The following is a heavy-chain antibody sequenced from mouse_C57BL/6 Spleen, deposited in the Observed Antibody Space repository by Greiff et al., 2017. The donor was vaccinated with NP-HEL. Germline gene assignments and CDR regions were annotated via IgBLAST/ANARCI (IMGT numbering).Heavy chain of an antibody. CDR1: GFSFNTYA. CDR2: IRSKSNNYAT. Sequence: EVKVVESGGGLVQPKGSLKLSCAASGFSFNTYAMNWVRQAPGKGLEWVARIRSKSNNYATYYADSVKDRFTISRDDSESMLYLQMNNLKTEDTAMYYCVRHGSSGSFAYWGQGTLVTVSA. J-gene: IGHJ3*01. CDR3: VRHGSSGSFAY. V-gene: IGHV10-1*01. D-gene: IGHD3-2*02.